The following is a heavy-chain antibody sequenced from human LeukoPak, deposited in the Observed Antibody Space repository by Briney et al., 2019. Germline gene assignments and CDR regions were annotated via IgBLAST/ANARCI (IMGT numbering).Heavy chain of an antibody. CDR3: ARGGKEYYYDSSDGPPPFDY. Sequence: SVTRSRTSSVSGGSINGSNEYFGGIRQPPKKRLEWIGSIYYSGSTYYNPSLKSRVTISVDTSKNQFSLKLSSVTAADTAVYYCARGGKEYYYDSSDGPPPFDYWGQGTLVTVSS. D-gene: IGHD3-22*01. CDR2: IYYSGST. CDR1: GGSINGSNEY. J-gene: IGHJ4*02. V-gene: IGHV4-39*07.